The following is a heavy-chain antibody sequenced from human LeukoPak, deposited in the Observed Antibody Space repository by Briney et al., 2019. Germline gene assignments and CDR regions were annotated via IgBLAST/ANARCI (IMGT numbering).Heavy chain of an antibody. D-gene: IGHD3-22*01. Sequence: SETLSLTCTVSGGSISSSSYYWGWIRQPPGTGLEWIGSIYYSGSTYYNPSLESRVTISVDTSKNQFSLKLSSVTAADTAVYYCARRYYYDSSAYLYYYYFDYWGQGTLVTVSS. V-gene: IGHV4-39*01. CDR2: IYYSGST. CDR3: ARRYYYDSSAYLYYYYFDY. CDR1: GGSISSSSYY. J-gene: IGHJ4*02.